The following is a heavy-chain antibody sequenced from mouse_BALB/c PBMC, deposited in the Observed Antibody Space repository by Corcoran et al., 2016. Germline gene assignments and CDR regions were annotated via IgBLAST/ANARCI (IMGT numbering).Heavy chain of an antibody. CDR2: INTYTGEP. D-gene: IGHD2-4*01. V-gene: IGHV9-3-1*01. CDR3: ARLMISYYFDY. Sequence: QIQLVQSGPELKKPGETVKISCKASGYTFTNYGMNWVKQAPGKGLKWMGWINTYTGEPTYADDFKGRFAFSLETSASTAYLQINNLKNEDTATYFCARLMISYYFDYWGQGTTLTVSS. J-gene: IGHJ2*01. CDR1: GYTFTNYG.